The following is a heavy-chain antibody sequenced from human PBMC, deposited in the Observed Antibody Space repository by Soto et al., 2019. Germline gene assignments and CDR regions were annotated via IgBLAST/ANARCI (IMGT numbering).Heavy chain of an antibody. CDR1: GFTLSDHY. D-gene: IGHD5-18*01. Sequence: EVQLVESGGGLVQPGGSLRLSCAGSGFTLSDHYIDWVRQAPGKGLEWVGRSRDKAQGYSTAYAASVKGRFTTSRDDSKNTLYLQVNSLKTEDTAVYYCTTGRYTYGLDYWGQGTLVTVSS. CDR2: SRDKAQGYST. V-gene: IGHV3-72*01. CDR3: TTGRYTYGLDY. J-gene: IGHJ4*02.